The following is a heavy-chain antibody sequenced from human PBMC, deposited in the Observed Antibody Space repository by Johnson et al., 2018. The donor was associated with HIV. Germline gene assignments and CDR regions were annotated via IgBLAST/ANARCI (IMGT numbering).Heavy chain of an antibody. D-gene: IGHD1-26*01. CDR1: GFTFSSSG. CDR3: AKDFWPVGARGAFDI. V-gene: IGHV3-33*06. CDR2: IWYDGSNK. J-gene: IGHJ3*02. Sequence: QVQLVESGGGVVQPGRSLRLSCAASGFTFSSSGMHWVRQAPGKGLEWVAVIWYDGSNKYYADSVTGRFTISRDNSKNTLYLQMNSLRAEDTAVYYCAKDFWPVGARGAFDIWGQGTMVTVSS.